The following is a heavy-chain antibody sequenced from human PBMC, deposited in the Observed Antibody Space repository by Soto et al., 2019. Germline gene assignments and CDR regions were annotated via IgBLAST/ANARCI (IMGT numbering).Heavy chain of an antibody. CDR1: GGSISSSSYY. CDR2: IYYSGST. V-gene: IGHV4-39*01. D-gene: IGHD3-10*01. Sequence: SETLSLTCTVSGGSISSSSYYWGWIRQPPGKGLEWIGSIYYSGSTYYNPSLKSRVTISVDTSKNQFSLKLSSVTAADTAVYYCARSQGFTMVRGVLPSDFCYYGMDVWGQGTTVTVSS. J-gene: IGHJ6*02. CDR3: ARSQGFTMVRGVLPSDFCYYGMDV.